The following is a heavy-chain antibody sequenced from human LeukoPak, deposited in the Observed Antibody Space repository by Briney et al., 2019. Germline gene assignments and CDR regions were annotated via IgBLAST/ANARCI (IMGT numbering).Heavy chain of an antibody. V-gene: IGHV4-59*01. CDR3: ARGGGVFDY. CDR1: GGSISNYY. J-gene: IGHJ4*02. CDR2: IYYSGTT. D-gene: IGHD2-8*02. Sequence: SETLSLTCSVSGGSISNYYWSWIRQPPGKGLEWIGYIYYSGTTSYNPSLKSRVTISVDTSKGQFSLKLNSVTAADTAVYYCARGGGVFDYWGQGTLDTVSS.